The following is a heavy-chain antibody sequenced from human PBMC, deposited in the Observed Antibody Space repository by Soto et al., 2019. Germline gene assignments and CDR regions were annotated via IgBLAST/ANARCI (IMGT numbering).Heavy chain of an antibody. CDR2: IYYSGST. Sequence: SETLSLTCTVSGGSISSGGYYWSWIRQHPGKGLEWIGYIYYSGSTYYNPSLKSRVTISVDTSKNQFSLKLSSVTAEDTAVYYCAKDRGGCSSTSCPPRLFDYWGQGTLVTVSS. CDR3: AKDRGGCSSTSCPPRLFDY. D-gene: IGHD2-2*01. J-gene: IGHJ4*02. V-gene: IGHV4-31*02. CDR1: GGSISSGGYY.